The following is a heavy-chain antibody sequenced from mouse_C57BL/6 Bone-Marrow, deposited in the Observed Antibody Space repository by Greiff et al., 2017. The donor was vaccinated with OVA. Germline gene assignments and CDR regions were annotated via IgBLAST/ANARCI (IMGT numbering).Heavy chain of an antibody. CDR1: GYTFTSYW. CDR3: ARKIRPLLRYRGHWYFDV. Sequence: QVQLQQPGAELVRPGTSVKLSCKASGYTFTSYWMHWVKQRPGQGLEWIGVIDPSDSYTNYNQKFKGKATLTVDTSSSTAYMQLSSLTSEDSAVYYCARKIRPLLRYRGHWYFDVWGTGTTVTVSS. J-gene: IGHJ1*03. V-gene: IGHV1-59*01. D-gene: IGHD1-1*01. CDR2: IDPSDSYT.